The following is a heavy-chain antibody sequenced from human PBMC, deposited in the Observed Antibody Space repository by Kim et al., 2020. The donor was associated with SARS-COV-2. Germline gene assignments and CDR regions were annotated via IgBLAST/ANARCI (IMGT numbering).Heavy chain of an antibody. V-gene: IGHV5-51*01. D-gene: IGHD1-26*01. J-gene: IGHJ4*02. CDR2: IYPGDSDT. CDR3: ARDPSVGATTDYFDY. Sequence: GESLKISCRGSGYSFNNYWIGWVRQMPGKGLEYMGIIYPGDSDTRYSPSFQGQVTISADKSISTTYLQWSSLKASDTALYYCARDPSVGATTDYFDYWGQESLLSVSS. CDR1: GYSFNNYW.